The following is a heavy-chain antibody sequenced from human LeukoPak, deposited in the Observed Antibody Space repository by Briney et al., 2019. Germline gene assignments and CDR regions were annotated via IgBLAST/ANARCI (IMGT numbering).Heavy chain of an antibody. CDR3: ARPDEDRGYSYGYNY. D-gene: IGHD5-18*01. CDR2: IIPIFGTA. J-gene: IGHJ4*02. V-gene: IGHV1-69*13. CDR1: GGTFSSYA. Sequence: GASVKVSCKASGGTFSSYAISWVRQAPGQGLEWMGGIIPIFGTANYAQKFQGRVTITVDESTSTAYMELSSLRSEDTAVYYCARPDEDRGYSYGYNYWGQGTLATVSS.